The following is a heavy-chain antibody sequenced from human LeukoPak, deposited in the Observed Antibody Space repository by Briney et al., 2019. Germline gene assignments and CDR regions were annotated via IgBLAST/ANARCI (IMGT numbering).Heavy chain of an antibody. CDR1: GGSISSGGYY. Sequence: SETLSLTCTVSGGSISSGGYYWSWIRQHPGKGLEWIGYIYYSGSTYYNPSLKSRVTISVDTSKNQFSLKLSSVTAADTAVYYCARDATDFWSGYRDLHAFDIWGQGTMVTVSS. CDR3: ARDATDFWSGYRDLHAFDI. D-gene: IGHD3-3*01. CDR2: IYYSGST. J-gene: IGHJ3*02. V-gene: IGHV4-31*03.